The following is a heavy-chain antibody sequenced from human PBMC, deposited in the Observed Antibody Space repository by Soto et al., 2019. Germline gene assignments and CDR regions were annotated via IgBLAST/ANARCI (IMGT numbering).Heavy chain of an antibody. CDR1: GDSITSNH. Sequence: PSETLSLTCAVSGDSITSNHWNWIRQPPGRALEWIGYIYNSRTTKYNPSLKSRVIISVDTSKNQLSLKLSSVTAADTAVYYCARVSMSTVSWGFDPWGQGTLVTVSS. D-gene: IGHD4-4*01. V-gene: IGHV4-59*01. CDR2: IYNSRTT. J-gene: IGHJ5*02. CDR3: ARVSMSTVSWGFDP.